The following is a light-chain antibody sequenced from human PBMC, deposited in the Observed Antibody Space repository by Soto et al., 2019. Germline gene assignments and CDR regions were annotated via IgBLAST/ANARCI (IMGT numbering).Light chain of an antibody. Sequence: DIQMTQSPSTLSASVGDRVTITCRASQTISSWLAWYQQKPGKAPKRLMYAASNLQSGVPSRFSGSGSGTEFTLTISSLQPEDFATYYCLQHNTYPRTFGQGTKVDIK. CDR3: LQHNTYPRT. V-gene: IGKV1-5*01. CDR2: AAS. CDR1: QTISSW. J-gene: IGKJ1*01.